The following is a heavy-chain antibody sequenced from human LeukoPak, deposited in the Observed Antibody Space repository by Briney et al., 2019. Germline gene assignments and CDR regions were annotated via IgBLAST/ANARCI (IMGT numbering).Heavy chain of an antibody. Sequence: GGSLRLSCAASGFTSSSYAMSWVRQAPGKGLEWVSAISGSGGSTYYADSVKGRFTISRDNSKNTLYLQMTSLRAEDTAVYYCASALYDILTGYYREPYDYWGQGTLVTVSS. V-gene: IGHV3-23*01. CDR2: ISGSGGST. CDR3: ASALYDILTGYYREPYDY. J-gene: IGHJ4*02. CDR1: GFTSSSYA. D-gene: IGHD3-9*01.